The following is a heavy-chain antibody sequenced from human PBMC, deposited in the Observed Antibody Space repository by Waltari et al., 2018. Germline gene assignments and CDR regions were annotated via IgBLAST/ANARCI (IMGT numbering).Heavy chain of an antibody. Sequence: EVQLVESGGGLVQPGGSLRLACAASGFTFSGYSMNWVRQAQGKGPEWISYINSGSTTISYADSVRGRFTISSDNAKSFLYLQMNSLRAEDTAVYYCAKESGSSWSPLDYWGQGTLVTVSS. CDR2: INSGSTTI. J-gene: IGHJ4*02. D-gene: IGHD6-13*01. CDR1: GFTFSGYS. CDR3: AKESGSSWSPLDY. V-gene: IGHV3-48*01.